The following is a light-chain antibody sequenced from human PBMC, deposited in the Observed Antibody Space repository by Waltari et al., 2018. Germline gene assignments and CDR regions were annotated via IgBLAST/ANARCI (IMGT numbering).Light chain of an antibody. Sequence: DIQMTQSPSSLSASVGDRVTITCRASQTIATFLNWYQEQDGGKAPKLRIYHTSILHSGVPSRFSGSGGGTDFTLTITSLQPDDVGTVYCQQSYSFPPTFGQGTKVEIK. J-gene: IGKJ1*01. CDR2: HTS. CDR3: QQSYSFPPT. V-gene: IGKV1-39*01. CDR1: QTIATF.